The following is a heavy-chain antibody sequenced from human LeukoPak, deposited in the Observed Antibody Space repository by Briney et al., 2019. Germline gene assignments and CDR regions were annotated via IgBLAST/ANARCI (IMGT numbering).Heavy chain of an antibody. Sequence: PGGSLRLSCAASGFTFSSYSMNWVRQAPGKGLEWVSYISSSSSTIYYADSVKGRFTISRDNAKNSLYLQMNSLRAEDTAVYYCARGMRLVRGLMFDYWGQGTLVTVSS. CDR2: ISSSSSTI. D-gene: IGHD3-10*01. CDR1: GFTFSSYS. J-gene: IGHJ4*02. V-gene: IGHV3-48*01. CDR3: ARGMRLVRGLMFDY.